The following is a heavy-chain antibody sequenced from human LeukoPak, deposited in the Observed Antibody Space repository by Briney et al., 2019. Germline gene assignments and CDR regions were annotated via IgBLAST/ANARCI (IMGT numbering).Heavy chain of an antibody. Sequence: SETLSLTCTVSGGSISSYYWSWIRQPARKGLEWIGRIYTSGSTNYNPSLKSRVTMSVDTSKNQFSLKLSSVTAADTAVYYCARDPTTDGYSSGWYDYWGQGTLVTVSS. V-gene: IGHV4-4*07. J-gene: IGHJ4*02. CDR1: GGSISSYY. D-gene: IGHD6-19*01. CDR3: ARDPTTDGYSSGWYDY. CDR2: IYTSGST.